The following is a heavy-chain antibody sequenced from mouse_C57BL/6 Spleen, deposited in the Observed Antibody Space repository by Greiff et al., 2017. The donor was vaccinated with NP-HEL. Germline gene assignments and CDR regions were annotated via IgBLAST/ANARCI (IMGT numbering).Heavy chain of an antibody. V-gene: IGHV1-42*01. CDR3: ARRKVWSWFAY. CDR1: GYSFTGYY. D-gene: IGHD2-10*02. Sequence: VQLKESGPELVKPGASVKISCKASGYSFTGYYMNWVKQSPEKSLEWIGEINPSTGGTTYNQKFKAKATLTVDKSSSTAYMQLKSLTSEDSAVYYCARRKVWSWFAYWGQGTLVTVSA. CDR2: INPSTGGT. J-gene: IGHJ3*01.